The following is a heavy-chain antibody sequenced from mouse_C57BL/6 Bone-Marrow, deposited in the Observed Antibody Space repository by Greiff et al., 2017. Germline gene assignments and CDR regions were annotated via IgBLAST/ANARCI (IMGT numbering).Heavy chain of an antibody. CDR1: GYTFTSYW. J-gene: IGHJ1*03. D-gene: IGHD2-5*01. CDR3: VYSNYGYFDV. V-gene: IGHV1-55*01. CDR2: IYPGSGST. Sequence: QVQLQQPGAELVKPGASVKMSCKASGYTFTSYWITWVKQRPGQGLEWIGDIYPGSGSTNYNEKFKSKATLTVDTSSSTAYMQLSSPTSEDSAVYYCVYSNYGYFDVWGTGTTVTVSS.